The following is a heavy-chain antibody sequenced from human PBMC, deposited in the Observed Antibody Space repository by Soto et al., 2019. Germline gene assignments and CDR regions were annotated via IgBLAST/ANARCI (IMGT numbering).Heavy chain of an antibody. CDR1: GGSISSYY. V-gene: IGHV4-59*01. CDR2: IYYSGST. Sequence: QVQLQESGPGLVKPSETLSLTCTVSGGSISSYYWSWIRQPPGKGLEWIGYIYYSGSTNYNPSLKRRVTISVDTSKNQFSLKLSSVTAADTAVYYCARGRGELDYYYYGMDVWGQGTTVTVSS. CDR3: ARGRGELDYYYYGMDV. D-gene: IGHD1-26*01. J-gene: IGHJ6*02.